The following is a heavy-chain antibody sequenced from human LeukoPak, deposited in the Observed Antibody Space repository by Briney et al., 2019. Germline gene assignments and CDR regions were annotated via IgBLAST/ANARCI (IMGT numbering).Heavy chain of an antibody. Sequence: SETLSLTCTVSGASISSGSYYWSWIRQPPGKGLEWIGYIYYSGSTSYNPSLKSRVTISVDTSKKQFSLKLSSVTAADTAFYYCARYIVSYPHDAFDIWGQGTMVTVSS. CDR2: IYYSGST. CDR3: ARYIVSYPHDAFDI. D-gene: IGHD1-26*01. CDR1: GASISSGSYY. V-gene: IGHV4-61*01. J-gene: IGHJ3*02.